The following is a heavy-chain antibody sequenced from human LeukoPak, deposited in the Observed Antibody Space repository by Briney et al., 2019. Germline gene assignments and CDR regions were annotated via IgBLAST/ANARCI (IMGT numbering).Heavy chain of an antibody. J-gene: IGHJ3*02. Sequence: PGGSLRLSCAASGFTFSYYWMSWVRQAPGKGLEWVANIKQDGSEKYYVDSVKGRFTISRDNAKNSLYLQMNSLRAEDTAVYYCARDLSSSWPDAFDIWGQGTMVTVSS. CDR2: IKQDGSEK. V-gene: IGHV3-7*01. D-gene: IGHD6-13*01. CDR1: GFTFSYYW. CDR3: ARDLSSSWPDAFDI.